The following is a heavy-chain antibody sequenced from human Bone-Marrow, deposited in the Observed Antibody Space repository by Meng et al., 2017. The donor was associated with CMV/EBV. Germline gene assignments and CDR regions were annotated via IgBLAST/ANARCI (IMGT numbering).Heavy chain of an antibody. V-gene: IGHV3-9*01. CDR1: GFSFRTYW. CDR2: ISWNSGSI. D-gene: IGHD1-1*01. J-gene: IGHJ4*02. Sequence: LSLTCAASGFSFRTYWMHWVRQAPGKGLEWVSGISWNSGSIGYADSVKGRFTISRDNAKNSLYLQMNSLRAEDTALYYCAKDSGAYKRLPDYWGQGTLVTVSS. CDR3: AKDSGAYKRLPDY.